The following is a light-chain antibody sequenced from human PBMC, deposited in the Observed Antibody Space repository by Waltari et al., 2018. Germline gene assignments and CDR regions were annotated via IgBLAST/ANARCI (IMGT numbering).Light chain of an antibody. CDR1: QSISSN. CDR3: QQYNKWPT. J-gene: IGKJ1*01. Sequence: EIVMTQSPATLSVSPGERATLSCRASQSISSNLAWYQQNPGQAPRLLIFGASTRATGFPARFSGSGSGTEFTLTISSLQSEDFAVYYCQQYNKWPTFGQGTKVEIK. CDR2: GAS. V-gene: IGKV3-15*01.